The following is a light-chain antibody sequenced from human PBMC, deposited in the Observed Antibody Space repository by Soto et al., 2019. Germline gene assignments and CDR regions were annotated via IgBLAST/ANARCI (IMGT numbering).Light chain of an antibody. CDR3: QQSYRAPPT. V-gene: IGKV1-39*01. CDR1: QSTSNY. J-gene: IGKJ4*01. Sequence: DIQMTQSPSSLSASVGDRVTITYRASQSTSNYLNWYQQKPGKAPKLLIYAASSLQSGVPPRFSGSGSGTDFTLTISSLQPEDFATYYCQQSYRAPPTFGGGTKVEIK. CDR2: AAS.